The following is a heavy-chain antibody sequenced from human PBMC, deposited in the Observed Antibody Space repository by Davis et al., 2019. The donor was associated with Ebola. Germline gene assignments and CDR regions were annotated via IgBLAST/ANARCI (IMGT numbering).Heavy chain of an antibody. Sequence: PSETLSLTCSLSGGSVVSSYWSWIRQPPGKGLEYVGHIFYSGGTYYSPSVVGRLAISIDTSKNKFFLKLNSVTAADTAVYFCARGVTGKYYFDSWGQGIPVTVS. D-gene: IGHD1-1*01. CDR1: GGSVVSSY. CDR2: IFYSGGT. V-gene: IGHV4-59*02. CDR3: ARGVTGKYYFDS. J-gene: IGHJ4*02.